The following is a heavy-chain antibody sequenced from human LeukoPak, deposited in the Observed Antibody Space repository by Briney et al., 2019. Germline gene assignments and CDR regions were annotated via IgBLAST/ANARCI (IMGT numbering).Heavy chain of an antibody. CDR1: GFAVSNNY. CDR3: ARAYDSSGYWPEYFRH. V-gene: IGHV3-53*04. J-gene: IGHJ1*01. D-gene: IGHD3-22*01. CDR2: IYGGGST. Sequence: PGGSLRLSCAASGFAVSNNYMSWVRQAPAKGLEWVSIIYGGGSTYYADSVNGRFTISRHNSKNTLFLQMNSLRTEDTAVYYCARAYDSSGYWPEYFRHWGQGTLVTVSS.